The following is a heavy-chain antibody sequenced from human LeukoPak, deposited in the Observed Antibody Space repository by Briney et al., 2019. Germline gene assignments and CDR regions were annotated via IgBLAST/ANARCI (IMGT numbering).Heavy chain of an antibody. CDR1: GYTFTSYG. CDR2: ISAYNGNT. V-gene: IGHV1-18*01. CDR3: ARDLTTMTNNWFDP. Sequence: ASVKVSCKASGYTFTSYGISWVRQAPGQGLEWMGWISAYNGNTIYTQKLQGGVTMTTDTSTSTAYMELRSLRSDDTAVYYCARDLTTMTNNWFDPWGQGTLVTVSS. D-gene: IGHD4-17*01. J-gene: IGHJ5*02.